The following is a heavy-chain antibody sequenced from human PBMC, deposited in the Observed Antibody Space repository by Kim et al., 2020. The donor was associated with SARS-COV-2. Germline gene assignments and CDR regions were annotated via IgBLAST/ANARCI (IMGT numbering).Heavy chain of an antibody. V-gene: IGHV3-9*01. D-gene: IGHD4-17*01. J-gene: IGHJ3*02. Sequence: SVKGRFTISSDNAKNSLYLQMNSLRAEDTALYYCAKDITITVTTLGAFDIWGQGTMVTVSS. CDR3: AKDITITVTTLGAFDI.